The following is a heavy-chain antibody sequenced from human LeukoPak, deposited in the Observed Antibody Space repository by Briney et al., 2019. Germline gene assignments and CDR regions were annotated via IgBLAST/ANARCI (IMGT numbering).Heavy chain of an antibody. CDR2: IYYSGST. D-gene: IGHD3-3*01. V-gene: IGHV4-39*07. CDR1: GGSISSSSYY. CDR3: ARLQYKLRFLEWLSTFDY. Sequence: SETLSLTCTVSGGSISSSSYYWGWIRQPPGKGLEWIGSIYYSGSTYYNPSLKSRVTISVDTSKNQFSLKLGSVTAADTAVYYCARLQYKLRFLEWLSTFDYWGQGTLVTVSS. J-gene: IGHJ4*02.